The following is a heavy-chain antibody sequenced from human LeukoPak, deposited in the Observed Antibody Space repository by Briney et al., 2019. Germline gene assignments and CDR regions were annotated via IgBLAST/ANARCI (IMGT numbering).Heavy chain of an antibody. CDR1: GIAFSNHW. CDR3: ARDRPHNWFDP. V-gene: IGHV3-74*01. J-gene: IGHJ5*02. CDR2: INNDGSYA. Sequence: GGSLRLSCAASGIAFSNHWMHWVRQAPGRGLEWVSWINNDGSYAVYADSVRARFTISRDNAKNTLYLQMNSLRPEDTAVYYCARDRPHNWFDPWGQGTLVTVSS.